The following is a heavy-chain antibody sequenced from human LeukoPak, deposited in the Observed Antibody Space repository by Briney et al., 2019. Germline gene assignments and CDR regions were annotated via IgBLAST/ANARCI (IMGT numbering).Heavy chain of an antibody. CDR2: IKQDGSEK. J-gene: IGHJ4*02. V-gene: IGHV3-7*01. CDR1: GFTFSSYW. Sequence: GGSLRLSCAASGFTFSSYWMSWVRQAPGKGLEWVANIKQDGSEKYYVDSVKGRLTISRDNAKNSLYLQMNSLRAEDTAVYYCARTVDTAMVKRGYFDYWGQGTLVTVSS. D-gene: IGHD5-18*01. CDR3: ARTVDTAMVKRGYFDY.